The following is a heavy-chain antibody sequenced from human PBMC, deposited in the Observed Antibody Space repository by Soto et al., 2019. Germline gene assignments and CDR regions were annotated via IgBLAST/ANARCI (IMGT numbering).Heavy chain of an antibody. CDR2: ISGYNGDT. J-gene: IGHJ6*02. CDR3: AKNGHPPYYYYGMDV. V-gene: IGHV1-18*01. Sequence: QGQLVQSGAEVKQPGASVKVSCKASGYSFSTYGISWVRQAPGQGLEWMGWISGYNGDTNYAQKFQGRVTMTIDTSTTTAYLELRRLTYDDTAAYFCAKNGHPPYYYYGMDVWGQGTTVTVSS. CDR1: GYSFSTYG. D-gene: IGHD2-8*01.